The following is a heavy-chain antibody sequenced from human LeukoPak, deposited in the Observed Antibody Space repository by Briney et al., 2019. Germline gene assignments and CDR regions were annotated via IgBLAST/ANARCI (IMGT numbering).Heavy chain of an antibody. V-gene: IGHV4-4*07. CDR1: GGSISSYY. CDR2: IYTSGST. Sequence: SETLSLTCTVSGGSISSYYWSWIRQPAGKGLEWIGRIYTSGSTNYNPSLKSRVPMSVDTSKNQFSLKLSSVTAADTAVYYCARDEAHYGDGYYFDYWGQGTLVTVSS. J-gene: IGHJ4*02. CDR3: ARDEAHYGDGYYFDY. D-gene: IGHD4-17*01.